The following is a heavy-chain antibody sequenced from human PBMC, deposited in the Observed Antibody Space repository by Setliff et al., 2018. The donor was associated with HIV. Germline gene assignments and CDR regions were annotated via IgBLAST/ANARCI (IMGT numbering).Heavy chain of an antibody. CDR3: ARDRGGSGYALHVWLDL. CDR1: GGTFNNYG. D-gene: IGHD5-12*01. V-gene: IGHV1-69*13. CDR2: IIPTFGAE. Sequence: GASVKVSCKASGGTFNNYGIDWVRQAPGQRLEWMGGIIPTFGAEDYAQKFQDRVTMTADEDTSTTYMELSNLRSDDTAVYYCARDRGGSGYALHVWLDLWGQGTLVTVSS. J-gene: IGHJ5*02.